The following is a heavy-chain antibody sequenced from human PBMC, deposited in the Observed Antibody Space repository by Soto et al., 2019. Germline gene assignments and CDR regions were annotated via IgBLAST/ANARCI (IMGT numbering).Heavy chain of an antibody. D-gene: IGHD2-15*01. CDR3: ARDTYCSGGCCYSSADYYYGMDV. CDR2: TYYRSKWYN. J-gene: IGHJ6*02. CDR1: GDSVSSNSAA. Sequence: SQTLSLTCAISGDSVSSNSAAWNWIRQSPSRGLEWLGRTYYRSKWYNDYAVSVKSRITINPDTSKNQFSLQLNSVTPEDTAVYYCARDTYCSGGCCYSSADYYYGMDVWGQGTTVTVSS. V-gene: IGHV6-1*01.